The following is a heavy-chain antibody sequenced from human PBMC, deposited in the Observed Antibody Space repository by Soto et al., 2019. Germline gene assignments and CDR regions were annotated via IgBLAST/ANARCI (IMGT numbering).Heavy chain of an antibody. CDR1: GFIFNSYS. CDR3: ARRVTGYYYYGMDV. CDR2: ISSGSGTI. V-gene: IGHV3-48*02. J-gene: IGHJ6*02. Sequence: GESLKISCAASGFIFNSYSMNLVRQAPEKGLEWVSYISSGSGTIYYADSVKGRFTISRDNAKNSLSLQMNSLRDEDTAVYYCARRVTGYYYYGMDVWGQGTTVTVSS.